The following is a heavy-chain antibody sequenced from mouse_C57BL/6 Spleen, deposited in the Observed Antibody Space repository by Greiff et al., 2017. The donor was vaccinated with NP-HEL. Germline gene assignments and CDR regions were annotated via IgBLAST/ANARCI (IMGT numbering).Heavy chain of an antibody. CDR3: ARSRVSTMVTGFAY. CDR2: IDPSDSET. D-gene: IGHD2-2*01. V-gene: IGHV1-52*01. CDR1: GYTFTSYW. Sequence: QVQLQQPGAELVRPGSSVKLSCKASGYTFTSYWMHWVKQRPIQGLEWIGNIDPSDSETHYNQKFKDKATLTVDKSSSTAYMQLSSLTSEDSAVYYCARSRVSTMVTGFAYWGQGTLVTVSA. J-gene: IGHJ3*01.